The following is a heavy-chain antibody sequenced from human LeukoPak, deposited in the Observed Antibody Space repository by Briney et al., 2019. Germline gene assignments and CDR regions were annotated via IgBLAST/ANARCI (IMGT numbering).Heavy chain of an antibody. CDR1: GGSISSGGYY. CDR2: IYRSGST. Sequence: SQTLSLTCTVSGGSISSGGYYWSWIRQPPGKGLEWIGYIYRSGSTYYNPSLKSRVTISVDRSKNQFSLKLSSVTAADTAVYYCARDNWNARYFDLWGRGTLVTVSS. CDR3: ARDNWNARYFDL. D-gene: IGHD1-1*01. V-gene: IGHV4-30-2*01. J-gene: IGHJ2*01.